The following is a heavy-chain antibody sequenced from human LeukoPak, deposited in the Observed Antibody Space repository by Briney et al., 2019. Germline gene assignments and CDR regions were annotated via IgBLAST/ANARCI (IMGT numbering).Heavy chain of an antibody. CDR2: ISSSSSYI. D-gene: IGHD3-3*01. CDR1: GFTFSSYN. J-gene: IGHJ4*02. Sequence: GGSLRLSCAASGFTFSSYNMNWVRQAPGKGLEWVSSISSSSSYIYYADSVKGRFTISRDNAKNSLYLQMNSLRAEDTAVYYCARDGLRFLDYWGQGTLVTVSS. CDR3: ARDGLRFLDY. V-gene: IGHV3-21*01.